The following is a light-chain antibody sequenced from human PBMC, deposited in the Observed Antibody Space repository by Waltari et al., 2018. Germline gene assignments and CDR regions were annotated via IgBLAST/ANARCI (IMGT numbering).Light chain of an antibody. V-gene: IGLV1-51*01. CDR1: TSNIGTNY. CDR3: GTWDSSLNAYV. Sequence: HSVLTQPPSVSAAPGQKVTISCSGSTSNIGTNYVSWYQQVPGTAPKLLIYDKDKRPSGIPDRFSGSKSGTSATLGITGLQTGDEADHYCGTWDSSLNAYVFGSGTKVTVL. CDR2: DKD. J-gene: IGLJ1*01.